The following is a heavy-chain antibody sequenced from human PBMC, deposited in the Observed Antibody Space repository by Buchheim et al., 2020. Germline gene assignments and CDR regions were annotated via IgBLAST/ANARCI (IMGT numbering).Heavy chain of an antibody. Sequence: EVQLVESGGGLVKPGGSLRLSCAASGFTFSNAWMNWVRQAPGKGLEWVGRIKSKSDGGTTDYAAPVKGSFTISRDDSKKTLYLQINSLKTEDTAMYYCTTDVVMTMAWGAVHYWGQGTL. D-gene: IGHD3-10*01. CDR1: GFTFSNAW. J-gene: IGHJ4*02. CDR3: TTDVVMTMAWGAVHY. V-gene: IGHV3-15*07. CDR2: IKSKSDGGTT.